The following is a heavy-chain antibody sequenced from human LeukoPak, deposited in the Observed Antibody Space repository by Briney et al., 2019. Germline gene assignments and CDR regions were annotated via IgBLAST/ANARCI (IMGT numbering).Heavy chain of an antibody. D-gene: IGHD6-13*01. CDR2: INHSGST. CDR1: GGSISGYY. Sequence: SETLSLTCAVYGGSISGYYWSWIRQPPGKGLEWIGEINHSGSTNYNPSLKSRVTISVDTSKNQFSLKLSSVTAADTAVYYCARGVSLRTAVAGTRVYWYFDLWGRGTLVTVSS. V-gene: IGHV4-34*01. J-gene: IGHJ2*01. CDR3: ARGVSLRTAVAGTRVYWYFDL.